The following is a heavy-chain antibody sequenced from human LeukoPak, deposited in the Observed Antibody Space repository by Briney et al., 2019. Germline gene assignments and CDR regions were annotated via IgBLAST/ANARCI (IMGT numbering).Heavy chain of an antibody. CDR3: AKDTVYYPNWFDP. CDR1: GFTFSSYA. V-gene: IGHV3-23*01. D-gene: IGHD3-10*01. Sequence: GGSLRLSCAASGFTFSSYAISWVRQAPGKGLEWVSAISGSGDTTYYADSVKGRFTISRDNSKNTLYLQMNSLRAEDTAVYYCAKDTVYYPNWFDPWGQGTLVTVSS. CDR2: ISGSGDTT. J-gene: IGHJ5*02.